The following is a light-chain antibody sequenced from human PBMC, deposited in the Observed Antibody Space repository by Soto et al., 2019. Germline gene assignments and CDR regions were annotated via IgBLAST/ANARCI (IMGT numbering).Light chain of an antibody. CDR1: QSISGSY. Sequence: EIVLTQSPGTLSLSPGERATLSCRASQSISGSYLAWYQQKPGQAPRLLIYGASSRATGIPDRFSGSGSGTDFTLTISRLEPEDFAVYYCQQYRSSLSFGGGAKVEIK. CDR3: QQYRSSLS. J-gene: IGKJ4*01. CDR2: GAS. V-gene: IGKV3-20*01.